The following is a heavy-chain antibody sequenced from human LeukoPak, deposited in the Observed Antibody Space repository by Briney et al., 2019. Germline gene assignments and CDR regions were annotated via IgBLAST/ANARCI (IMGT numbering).Heavy chain of an antibody. CDR3: GRLGGYGYGKYIDN. D-gene: IGHD5-18*01. V-gene: IGHV3-30*04. CDR2: ISSEGYE. Sequence: PGGSLRLSCAASGFTFSSYPIHWVRPRPGKGLESVAHISSEGYEYTGDSVKGRFTISRDNSKNTVHVQMNSLRVEDTAVYYCGRLGGYGYGKYIDNWGQETLVTVSS. J-gene: IGHJ4*02. CDR1: GFTFSSYP.